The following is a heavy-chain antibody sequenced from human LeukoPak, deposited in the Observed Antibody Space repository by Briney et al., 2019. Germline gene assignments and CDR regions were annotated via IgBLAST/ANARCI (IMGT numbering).Heavy chain of an antibody. CDR3: ARTAPLDDYGSGSYLDY. CDR1: GYTFTSYY. Sequence: ASVKVSCKASGYTFTSYYMHWVRQAPGQGLEWLGIINPSGGSTSYAQKFQGRVTMTRDTSTSTVYMELSSLRSEDTAVYYCARTAPLDDYGSGSYLDYWGQGTLVTVSS. D-gene: IGHD3-10*01. V-gene: IGHV1-46*01. CDR2: INPSGGST. J-gene: IGHJ4*02.